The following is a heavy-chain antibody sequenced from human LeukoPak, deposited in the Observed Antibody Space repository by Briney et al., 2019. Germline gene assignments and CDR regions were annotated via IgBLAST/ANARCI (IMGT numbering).Heavy chain of an antibody. V-gene: IGHV4-61*02. J-gene: IGHJ3*02. Sequence: PSETLSLTCTVSGGSISSGSYYWSWIRQPAGKGLEWIGRIYTSGSTNYNPSLKSRVTISVDTSKNQFSLKLSSVTAADTAVYYCARTEAFDIWGQGTMVTVSS. CDR1: GGSISSGSYY. CDR3: ARTEAFDI. CDR2: IYTSGST.